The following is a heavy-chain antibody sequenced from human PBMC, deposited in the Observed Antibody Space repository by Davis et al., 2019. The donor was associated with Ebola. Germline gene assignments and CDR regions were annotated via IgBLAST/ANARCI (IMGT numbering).Heavy chain of an antibody. CDR3: AREVGEAKLDQ. D-gene: IGHD1-26*01. CDR2: IIPFFGIP. J-gene: IGHJ4*02. V-gene: IGHV1-69*13. Sequence: SVKLSCKASGASFRSYSISWVRQAPGQGLDWLGGIIPFFGIPKYAQKFQGRVTITADESTTTAYMELTNLRSDDTAVYYCAREVGEAKLDQWGQGTLVTVSS. CDR1: GASFRSYS.